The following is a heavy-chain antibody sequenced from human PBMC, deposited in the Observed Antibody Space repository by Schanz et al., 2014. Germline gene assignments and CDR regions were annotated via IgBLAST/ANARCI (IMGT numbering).Heavy chain of an antibody. V-gene: IGHV3-23*04. CDR2: ISGSGGDSV. CDR3: AREFVN. D-gene: IGHD2-21*01. J-gene: IGHJ1*01. CDR1: GFTFSTYA. Sequence: EVQLVESGGALVQPGGSLRLSCAASGFTFSTYAMSWVRQAPGKGLEWLSHISGSGGDSVDYADSVKGRFTISRDNTRNSLYLQMNSLRVDDTAVYYCAREFVNWGQGTLVTVSS.